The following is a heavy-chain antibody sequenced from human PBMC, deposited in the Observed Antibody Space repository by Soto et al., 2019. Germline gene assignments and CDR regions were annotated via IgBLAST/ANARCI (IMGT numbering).Heavy chain of an antibody. Sequence: QVQLVQSGAEVKKPGASVKVSCKASGYTFTSYGISWVRQAPGQGLEWMGWISAYNGNPNYAKKLQGRVTMTSYTSTRSSYIEVMTLSSHDTPVHLCVRDRLLNSSGGSLYYGKDVWGQGTTVTVSS. V-gene: IGHV1-18*01. D-gene: IGHD6-19*01. J-gene: IGHJ6*02. CDR3: VRDRLLNSSGGSLYYGKDV. CDR1: GYTFTSYG. CDR2: ISAYNGNP.